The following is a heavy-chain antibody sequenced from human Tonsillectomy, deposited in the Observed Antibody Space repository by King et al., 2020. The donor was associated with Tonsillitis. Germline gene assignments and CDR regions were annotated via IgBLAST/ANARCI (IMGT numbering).Heavy chain of an antibody. CDR3: ASGIVGAPPEDPC. Sequence: QLVQSGAEVKKPGSSVKVSCKASGGTLSSDVMTWVRQAPGQGLEWMGGIIPVVGTANYAQRFQGRVTITADESTNTVYLDLNSLTTKDTAAYYCASGIVGAPPEDPCWGQGTLVTVSS. CDR2: IIPVVGTA. CDR1: GGTLSSDV. J-gene: IGHJ4*02. D-gene: IGHD3-16*01. V-gene: IGHV1-69*01.